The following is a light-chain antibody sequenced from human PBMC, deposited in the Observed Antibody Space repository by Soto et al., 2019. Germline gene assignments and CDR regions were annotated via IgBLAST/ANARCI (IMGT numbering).Light chain of an antibody. J-gene: IGKJ1*01. CDR1: QGISSY. Sequence: AIQMTQSPSSFSASTGDRVTISCRASQGISSYLAWYQQKPGKAPKLLIYGASTLQSGVPSRFSGSGFGTDFTLTISCLQSEDFATYYCQHYHNYPWTFGQGTNVEMK. V-gene: IGKV1-8*01. CDR2: GAS. CDR3: QHYHNYPWT.